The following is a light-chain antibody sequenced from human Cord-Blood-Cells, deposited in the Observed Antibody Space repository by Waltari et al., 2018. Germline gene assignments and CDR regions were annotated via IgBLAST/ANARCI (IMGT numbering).Light chain of an antibody. CDR2: SNN. J-gene: IGLJ3*02. Sequence: QSVLTQQPSAYWTPGQTVTITCSGRSSHVERHTVNCYQQHPGTAPKLLIYSNNQRPSGVPDRSSGSKSGTSASLAISGLQSEDEADYYCAAWDDSLNGRVFGGGTKLTVL. CDR3: AAWDDSLNGRV. V-gene: IGLV1-44*01. CDR1: SSHVERHT.